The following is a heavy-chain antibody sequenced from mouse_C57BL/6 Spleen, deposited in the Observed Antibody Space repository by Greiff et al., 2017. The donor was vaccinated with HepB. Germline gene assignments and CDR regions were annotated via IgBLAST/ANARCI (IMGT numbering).Heavy chain of an antibody. J-gene: IGHJ2*01. Sequence: EVMLVESGGGLVKPGGSLKLSCAASGFTFSDYGMHWVRQAPEKGLEWVAYISSGSSTIYYADTVKGRFTISRDNAKNTLFLQMTSLRSEDTAMYYCARGGGSCYVDVFDYWGQGTTLTVSS. CDR2: ISSGSSTI. V-gene: IGHV5-17*01. D-gene: IGHD1-1*01. CDR3: ARGGGSCYVDVFDY. CDR1: GFTFSDYG.